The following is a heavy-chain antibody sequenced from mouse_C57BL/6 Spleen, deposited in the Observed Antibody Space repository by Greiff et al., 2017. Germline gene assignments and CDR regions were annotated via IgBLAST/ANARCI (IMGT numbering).Heavy chain of an antibody. CDR1: GFTFSSYA. V-gene: IGHV5-4*03. CDR2: ISDGGSYT. Sequence: EVKLQESGGGLVKPGGSLKLSCAASGFTFSSYAMSWVRQTPEKRLEWVATISDGGSYTYYPDNVKGRFTISRDNAKNNLYLQMSHLKSEDTAMYYCARGGRWLLLYYFDYWGQGTTLTVSS. CDR3: ARGGRWLLLYYFDY. J-gene: IGHJ2*01. D-gene: IGHD2-3*01.